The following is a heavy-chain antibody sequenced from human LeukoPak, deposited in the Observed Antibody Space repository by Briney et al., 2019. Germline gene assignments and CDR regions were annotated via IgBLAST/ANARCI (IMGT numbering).Heavy chain of an antibody. J-gene: IGHJ3*02. V-gene: IGHV3-9*01. CDR3: AKDIGSGSYLVGGYAFDI. Sequence: PGRSLRLSCAASGFTFDDYAMHWVRQAPGKGLEWVSGISWNSGSIGYADSVKGRFTISRDNAKNSLYLQMNSLRAEDTALYYCAKDIGSGSYLVGGYAFDIWGQGTMVTVSS. D-gene: IGHD3-10*01. CDR2: ISWNSGSI. CDR1: GFTFDDYA.